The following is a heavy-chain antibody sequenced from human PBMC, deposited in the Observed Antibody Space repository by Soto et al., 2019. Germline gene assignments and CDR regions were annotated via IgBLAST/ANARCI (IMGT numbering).Heavy chain of an antibody. CDR1: GGSVNTGDNY. J-gene: IGHJ6*02. CDR3: AREPLDGMDV. Sequence: HVQLHQSGPRLVKPSQTLSLECSVIGGSVNTGDNYWSWVRQSPGRGLEWIGYIYHTGNTFYNPALEKRVTMSVDASKNQFSLTLTSVTAADTAGYFCAREPLDGMDVWGQGTNVTVAS. V-gene: IGHV4-30-4*01. CDR2: IYHTGNT.